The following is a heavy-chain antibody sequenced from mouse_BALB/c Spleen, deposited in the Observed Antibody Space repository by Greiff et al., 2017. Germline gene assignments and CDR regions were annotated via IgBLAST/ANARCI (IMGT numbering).Heavy chain of an antibody. CDR2: ISYSGST. CDR3: ARLLGFMITTGDWYFDV. J-gene: IGHJ1*01. V-gene: IGHV3-2*02. Sequence: EVKLQESGPGLVKPSQSLSLTCTVTGYSITSDYAWNWIRQFPGNKLEWMGYISYSGSTSYNPSLKSRISITRDTSKNQFFLQLNSVTTEDTATYYCARLLGFMITTGDWYFDVWGAGTTVTVSS. CDR1: GYSITSDYA. D-gene: IGHD2-4*01.